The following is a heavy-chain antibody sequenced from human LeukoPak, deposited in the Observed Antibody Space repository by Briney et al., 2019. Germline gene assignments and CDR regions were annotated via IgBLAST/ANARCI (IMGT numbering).Heavy chain of an antibody. V-gene: IGHV4-59*01. Sequence: PSETLSLTCTVSGGSISSYYWSWIRQPPGKGLEWIGYIYYSGSTNYNPSLKSRVTISVDTSKNQFSLKLSSVTAADTAVYYCARDSGSYYSVGRFDPWGQGTLVTVSS. J-gene: IGHJ5*02. D-gene: IGHD3-10*01. CDR1: GGSISSYY. CDR3: ARDSGSYYSVGRFDP. CDR2: IYYSGST.